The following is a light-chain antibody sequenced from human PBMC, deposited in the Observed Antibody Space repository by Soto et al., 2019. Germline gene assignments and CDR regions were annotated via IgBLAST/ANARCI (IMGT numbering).Light chain of an antibody. V-gene: IGKV3-20*01. J-gene: IGKJ2*01. CDR1: QSVSSSY. Sequence: EIVLTQSPGTLSLSPGERATLSCRASQSVSSSYLAWYQQKPGQAPRLLIYGASSRATGIPDRFSGSGSGTNFTLTISRLESEHFAVYYCQQYGSSPYTFGQGTKLEIK. CDR3: QQYGSSPYT. CDR2: GAS.